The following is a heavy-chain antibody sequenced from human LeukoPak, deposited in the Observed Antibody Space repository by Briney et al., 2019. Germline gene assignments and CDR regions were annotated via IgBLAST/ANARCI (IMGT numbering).Heavy chain of an antibody. CDR1: GFTFSSYS. Sequence: GGSLRLSCAASGFTFSSYSMNWVRQAPGKGLEWVASIKQDGGEKSYVDSVRGRFTISRDNAKNSLYLQMSSLRAEDTAVYYCARDGTAAGLYFDLWGQGTPVTVSS. J-gene: IGHJ4*01. CDR2: IKQDGGEK. V-gene: IGHV3-7*01. D-gene: IGHD6-13*01. CDR3: ARDGTAAGLYFDL.